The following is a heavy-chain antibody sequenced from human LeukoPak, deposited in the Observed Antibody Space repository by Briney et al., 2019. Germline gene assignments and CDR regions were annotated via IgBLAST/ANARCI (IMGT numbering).Heavy chain of an antibody. J-gene: IGHJ4*02. Sequence: SETLSLTCAVSGTSSSSYYWSWIRQSPEKGLEWIGEINHSGYTNNNPSLKSRVTMSIDTSNNRFSLRLSSVTAADTAVYFCARMTTGHDYWGQGILVTVSS. V-gene: IGHV4-34*01. D-gene: IGHD4-17*01. CDR1: GTSSSSYY. CDR3: ARMTTGHDY. CDR2: INHSGYT.